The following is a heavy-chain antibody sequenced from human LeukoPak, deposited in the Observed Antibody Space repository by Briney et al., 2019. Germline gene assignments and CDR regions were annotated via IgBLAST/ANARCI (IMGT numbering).Heavy chain of an antibody. CDR1: GFTFRTYW. V-gene: IGHV3-74*01. CDR3: GRDLGGRSGY. Sequence: GGSLRLSGAVSGFTFRTYWMHWVRQVPGEGLVWVSRINEDGSITNYVDSVKGRFSISRDNAKNTLYLQMNSLRAEDTAVYYCGRDLGGRSGYWGQGTLVTVSS. J-gene: IGHJ4*02. CDR2: INEDGSIT. D-gene: IGHD1-26*01.